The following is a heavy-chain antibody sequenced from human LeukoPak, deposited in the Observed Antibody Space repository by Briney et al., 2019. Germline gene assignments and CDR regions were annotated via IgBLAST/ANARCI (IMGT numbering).Heavy chain of an antibody. V-gene: IGHV3-23*01. CDR3: AKDLDRLGYCSGGSCYSDAFDI. CDR2: ISGSGGST. J-gene: IGHJ3*02. D-gene: IGHD2-15*01. CDR1: GFTFSSYA. Sequence: GGPLRLSCAASGFTFSSYAMSWVRQAPGKGLEWVSAISGSGGSTYYADSVKGRFTTSRDNSKNTLYLQMNSLRAEDTAVYYCAKDLDRLGYCSGGSCYSDAFDIWGQGTMVTVSS.